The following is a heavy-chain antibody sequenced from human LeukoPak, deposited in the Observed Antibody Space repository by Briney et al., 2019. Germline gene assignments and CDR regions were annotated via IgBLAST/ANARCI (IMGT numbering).Heavy chain of an antibody. Sequence: PSETLSLTCTVYGGSITTYYWSWIRQRPGKGLEWIGYIYYSGSTSYNPSLKSRVTISVDTSKNQFSLKLSSVTAADTSVYYCARDWNYGGNLGYFDYWGQGTLVTVFS. J-gene: IGHJ4*02. CDR1: GGSITTYY. D-gene: IGHD4-23*01. CDR2: IYYSGST. V-gene: IGHV4-59*01. CDR3: ARDWNYGGNLGYFDY.